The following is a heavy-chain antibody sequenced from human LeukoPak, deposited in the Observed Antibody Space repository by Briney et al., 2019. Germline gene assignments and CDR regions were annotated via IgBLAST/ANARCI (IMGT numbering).Heavy chain of an antibody. J-gene: IGHJ4*02. CDR3: AKKELSGSLLE. CDR2: ISGSGGSR. Sequence: GGSLRLSCVASGFIFSSYAMSWVRQAPGKGLEWVSGISGSGGSRYYADSVKGRFTISRDNSKNTLYLQMNRLRAEETAVYYCAKKELSGSLLEWGQGTLVTVSS. CDR1: GFIFSSYA. D-gene: IGHD1-1*01. V-gene: IGHV3-23*01.